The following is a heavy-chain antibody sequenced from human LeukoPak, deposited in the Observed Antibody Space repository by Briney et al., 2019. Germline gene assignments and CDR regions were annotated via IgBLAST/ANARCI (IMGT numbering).Heavy chain of an antibody. V-gene: IGHV4-38-2*02. J-gene: IGHJ5*02. D-gene: IGHD3-22*01. CDR1: GYSISTGYY. Sequence: SETLSLTCTVSGYSISTGYYWDWIRQPPGKGLEWIGTFYHGGSTYYNPSLKSRVTISVDTSKNQFSLNLTSVTAADTAVYYCARDRYYYDSSGYSAENWFDPWGQGTLVTVSS. CDR2: FYHGGST. CDR3: ARDRYYYDSSGYSAENWFDP.